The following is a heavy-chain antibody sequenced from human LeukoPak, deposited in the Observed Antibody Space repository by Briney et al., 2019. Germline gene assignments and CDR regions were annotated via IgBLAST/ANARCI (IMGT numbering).Heavy chain of an antibody. J-gene: IGHJ4*02. CDR2: IYSGGST. CDR3: ARVGSSGSYNEDY. CDR1: GLIVSSNF. Sequence: GGSLRLSCAGSGLIVSSNFMNWVRLAPGKGLEWVSVIYSGGSTYYADSVKGRFTISRDNAKNSLYLQMNTLRAEDTAVYYCARVGSSGSYNEDYWGQGTLVTVSS. D-gene: IGHD1-26*01. V-gene: IGHV3-66*01.